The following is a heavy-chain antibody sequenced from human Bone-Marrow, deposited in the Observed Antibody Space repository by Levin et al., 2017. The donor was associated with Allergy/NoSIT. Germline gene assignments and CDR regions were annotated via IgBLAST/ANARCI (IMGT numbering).Heavy chain of an antibody. CDR2: ITNSGGRT. J-gene: IGHJ4*02. D-gene: IGHD1-26*01. CDR3: ARRALGATYHFDY. V-gene: IGHV3-23*01. CDR1: GFTFNSYA. Sequence: GGSLRLSCAASGFTFNSYAMSWVRRAPGEGLEWVSTITNSGGRTYYADSVKGRFTVSRDNSKNTLHLQMDSLRADDTAVYYCARRALGATYHFDYWGQGTLVTLSS.